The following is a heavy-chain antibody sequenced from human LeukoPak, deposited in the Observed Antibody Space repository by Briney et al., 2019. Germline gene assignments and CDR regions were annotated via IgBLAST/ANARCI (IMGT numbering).Heavy chain of an antibody. V-gene: IGHV3-48*02. Sequence: GGSLGLSCAASGFTFSSYSMNWVRQAPGKGREWVSHITASGTAMFYADSVKGRFTISRDNAKNSLYLQMNSLRDEDTAVYYCASSGCYRLDYWGQGTLVTVSS. CDR3: ASSGCYRLDY. CDR2: ITASGTAM. CDR1: GFTFSSYS. J-gene: IGHJ4*02. D-gene: IGHD1-26*01.